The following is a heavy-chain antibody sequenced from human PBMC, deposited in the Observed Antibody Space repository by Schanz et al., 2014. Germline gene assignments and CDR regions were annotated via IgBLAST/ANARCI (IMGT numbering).Heavy chain of an antibody. Sequence: QVQLQQSGPRLVKPSETLSLTCTVSGVSISSHFWNWIRQPPGKGLEWIGYIPSSGATIYNPSSKTRPTISIDRSKNQFPLKLNSLTAADTAVYFCAGLELSRGEDIWGQGTMVTVSS. CDR3: AGLELSRGEDI. CDR1: GVSISSHF. J-gene: IGHJ3*02. V-gene: IGHV4-59*11. CDR2: IPSSGAT. D-gene: IGHD3-16*01.